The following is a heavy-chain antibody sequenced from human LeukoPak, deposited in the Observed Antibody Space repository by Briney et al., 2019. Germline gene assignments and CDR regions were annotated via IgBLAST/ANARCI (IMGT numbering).Heavy chain of an antibody. J-gene: IGHJ4*02. V-gene: IGHV3-21*01. CDR3: VRENHGSFDY. Sequence: GGSLRLSCAASGFSFSSYYVNWVRQAPGKGLEWVSCISSSSTYIYYADSVRGRFAISRDNAKNSLYLQMNSLRADDTAVYYCVRENHGSFDYWGQGSLVTVSS. CDR1: GFSFSSYY. CDR2: ISSSSTYI. D-gene: IGHD1-14*01.